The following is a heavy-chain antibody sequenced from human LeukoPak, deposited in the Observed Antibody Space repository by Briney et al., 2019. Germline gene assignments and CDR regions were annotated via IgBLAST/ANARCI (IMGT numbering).Heavy chain of an antibody. D-gene: IGHD3-10*01. J-gene: IGHJ4*02. CDR1: GFTFSNAW. CDR3: TTATGLLYGSGSYFDY. CDR2: IKSKTDGGTT. V-gene: IGHV3-15*01. Sequence: PGGSLRLSCAASGFTFSNAWMSWVRQAPGKGLEWDGRIKSKTDGGTTDYAAPVKGRFTISRDDSKNTLYLQMNSLKTEDTAVYYCTTATGLLYGSGSYFDYWGQGTLVTVSS.